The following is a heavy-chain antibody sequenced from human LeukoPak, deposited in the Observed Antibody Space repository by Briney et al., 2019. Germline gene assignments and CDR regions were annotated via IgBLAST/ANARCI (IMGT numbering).Heavy chain of an antibody. CDR2: INTDGSST. Sequence: GGSLRLSCAASGFTFSSYWMHWVRHAPGKGLVWVSRINTDGSSTSYADSVKGRFTISRDNAKSTLYLQMNSLRAEDTAVYYCGSPGTTVTSRNAFNIWGQGTMVTVFS. D-gene: IGHD4-17*01. CDR1: GFTFSSYW. J-gene: IGHJ3*02. V-gene: IGHV3-74*01. CDR3: GSPGTTVTSRNAFNI.